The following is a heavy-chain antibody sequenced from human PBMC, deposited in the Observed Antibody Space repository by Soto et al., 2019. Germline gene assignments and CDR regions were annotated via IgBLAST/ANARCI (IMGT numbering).Heavy chain of an antibody. CDR2: VYYSGSS. V-gene: IGHV4-31*03. J-gene: IGHJ5*02. D-gene: IGHD2-2*01. CDR3: AKLSCTSSTCYFPGWFDP. CDR1: GDSISGGASF. Sequence: SETLYLTCIVSGDSISGGASFWSWIRQPPGKGLEWIANVYYSGSSYYNPSLKSRLTISVDTTKNQFSLQLKSMTAADTAVYYCAKLSCTSSTCYFPGWFDPWGQGTLVTVSS.